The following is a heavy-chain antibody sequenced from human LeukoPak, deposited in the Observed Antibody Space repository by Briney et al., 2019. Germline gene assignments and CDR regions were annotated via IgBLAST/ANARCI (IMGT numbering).Heavy chain of an antibody. D-gene: IGHD6-13*01. CDR2: IKQDGSEK. CDR1: GFTFSSYW. CDR3: ASDVVAAAGTEIDY. J-gene: IGHJ4*02. Sequence: PGGSLRLSCAASGFTFSSYWMSWVRQAPGKGLEWVANIKQDGSEKYYVDSVKGRFTISRDNAKNSLYLQMNSLRAEDTAVYYCASDVVAAAGTEIDYWGQGTLVTVSS. V-gene: IGHV3-7*01.